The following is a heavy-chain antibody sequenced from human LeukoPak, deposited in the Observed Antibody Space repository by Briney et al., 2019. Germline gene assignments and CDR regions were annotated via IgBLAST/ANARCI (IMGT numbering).Heavy chain of an antibody. CDR3: ARDSGTRAVKY. J-gene: IGHJ4*02. Sequence: PGGSLRLSCAASGFTFSSYGMHWVRQAPGKGLEWVSSISSSSSYIYYADSVKGRFTISRDNAKNSLYLQMNSLRAEDTAVYYCARDSGTRAVKYWGQGTLVTVSS. CDR2: ISSSSSYI. V-gene: IGHV3-21*01. D-gene: IGHD3-10*01. CDR1: GFTFSSYG.